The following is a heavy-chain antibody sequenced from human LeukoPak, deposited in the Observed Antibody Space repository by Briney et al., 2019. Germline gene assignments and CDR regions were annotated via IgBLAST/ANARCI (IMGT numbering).Heavy chain of an antibody. CDR1: GGSISSSNYY. Sequence: SETLSLTCIVSGGSISSSNYYWGWIRQPPGKGLEWIGSIYYSGSTYYNPSLKSRVTISVDTSKNQFSLKLSSVTAADTAVYYCARSFAVVAATVDYWGQGTLVTVSS. D-gene: IGHD2-15*01. CDR2: IYYSGST. J-gene: IGHJ4*02. CDR3: ARSFAVVAATVDY. V-gene: IGHV4-39*01.